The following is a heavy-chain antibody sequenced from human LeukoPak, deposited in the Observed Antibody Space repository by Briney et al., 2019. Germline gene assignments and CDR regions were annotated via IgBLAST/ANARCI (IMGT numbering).Heavy chain of an antibody. Sequence: GGSLRLSCTASGFMFSTYGMHWVRQVPGKGLEWVANINPDGSEKYYVDSVKGRLTISRNNAKNSLDLQMNSLRAEDTAVYYCAREGYYDQSDFWGQGALVTVSS. CDR3: AREGYYDQSDF. D-gene: IGHD3-22*01. CDR2: INPDGSEK. J-gene: IGHJ4*02. CDR1: GFMFSTYG. V-gene: IGHV3-7*01.